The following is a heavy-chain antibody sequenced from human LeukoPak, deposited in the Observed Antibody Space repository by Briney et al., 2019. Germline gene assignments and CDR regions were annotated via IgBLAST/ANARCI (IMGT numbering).Heavy chain of an antibody. CDR1: GGSISSGDYY. J-gene: IGHJ4*02. CDR2: IYYSEST. CDR3: ARSAIFGDNPFDY. V-gene: IGHV4-30-4*08. D-gene: IGHD3-3*01. Sequence: SQTLSLTCTVSGGSISSGDYYWGWIRQPPGKGLEWIGYIYYSESTYYNPSLKSRVTISLDTSKNQFSLKLSSVTAADAAVYYCARSAIFGDNPFDYWGQGALVTVSS.